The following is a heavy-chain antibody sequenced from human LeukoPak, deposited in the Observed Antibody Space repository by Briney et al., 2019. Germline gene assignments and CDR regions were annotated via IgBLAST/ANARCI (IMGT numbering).Heavy chain of an antibody. CDR3: ARDGGSYYFDY. Sequence: GGSLRLSCAASGFTVSSNYMSRVRQAPGKGLEWVSVIYSGGSTYYADSAKGRFTISRDNSKNTLYLQMNSLRAEDTAVYYCARDGGSYYFDYWGQGTLVTVSS. CDR1: GFTVSSNY. CDR2: IYSGGST. V-gene: IGHV3-53*01. J-gene: IGHJ4*02. D-gene: IGHD3-16*01.